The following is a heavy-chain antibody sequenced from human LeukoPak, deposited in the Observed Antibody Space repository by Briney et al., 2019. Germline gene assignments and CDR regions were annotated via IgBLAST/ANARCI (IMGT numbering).Heavy chain of an antibody. J-gene: IGHJ5*02. CDR1: GGSISSPNHD. D-gene: IGHD3-10*01. CDR3: ARSLGANTWVGNWFDP. Sequence: TSETLSLTCSVSGGSISSPNHDWAWIRQPPGQGLEWVGSIYYSGTTYYNLSLTSRVTLSVDTSQNQFSLKLRSLTAADTAIYFCARSLGANTWVGNWFDPWGQGTLVTVSP. CDR2: IYYSGTT. V-gene: IGHV4-39*01.